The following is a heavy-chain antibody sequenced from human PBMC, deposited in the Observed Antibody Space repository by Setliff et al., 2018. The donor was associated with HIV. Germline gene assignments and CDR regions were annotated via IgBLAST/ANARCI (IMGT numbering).Heavy chain of an antibody. CDR2: INPNSGGT. CDR1: GYTFSDYY. Sequence: GASVKVSCKASGYTFSDYYIHWVRQAPGQGFEWMGRINPNSGGTSYAQKFQGRVTMTRDTSISTAYMDVSRLRSDDTAVYYCAKSSADYGDYFSFDYWGQGTLVTVSS. J-gene: IGHJ4*02. CDR3: AKSSADYGDYFSFDY. V-gene: IGHV1-2*06. D-gene: IGHD4-17*01.